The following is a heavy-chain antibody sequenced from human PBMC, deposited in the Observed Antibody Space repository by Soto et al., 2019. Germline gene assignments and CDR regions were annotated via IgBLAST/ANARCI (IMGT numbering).Heavy chain of an antibody. D-gene: IGHD3-10*01. V-gene: IGHV3-64D*06. Sequence: GGSLRLSCSASGFTFSTYAMHWVRQAPGKGLEYVSAIRNNGGSTYYADSVKGRFTISRDNSKNTLYLQMSRLRTADPAIYYCVKGGITMVRGVLFAYWGQGTPVTVSS. CDR3: VKGGITMVRGVLFAY. CDR2: IRNNGGST. CDR1: GFTFSTYA. J-gene: IGHJ4*02.